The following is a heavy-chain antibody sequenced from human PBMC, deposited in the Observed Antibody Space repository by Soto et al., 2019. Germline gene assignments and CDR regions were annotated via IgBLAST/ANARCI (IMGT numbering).Heavy chain of an antibody. Sequence: GASVKVSCKASGGTFSSYGISWVRQAPGQGLEWMGGIIPIFGTANYAQKFQGRVTITADESTSTAYMELSSLRSEDTAVYYCARAPDTDGGFDPWGQGALVTVSS. V-gene: IGHV1-69*13. CDR1: GGTFSSYG. CDR2: IIPIFGTA. J-gene: IGHJ5*02. CDR3: ARAPDTDGGFDP. D-gene: IGHD2-8*02.